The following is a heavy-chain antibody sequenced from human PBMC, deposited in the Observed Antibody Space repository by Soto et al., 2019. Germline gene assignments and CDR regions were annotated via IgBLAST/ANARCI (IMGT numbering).Heavy chain of an antibody. CDR2: ISSSSSYT. D-gene: IGHD3-22*01. V-gene: IGHV3-11*05. CDR1: GFTFSDYY. CDR3: ATGQYYYDSSGYYYS. J-gene: IGHJ4*02. Sequence: QVQLVESGGGLVKPGGSLRLSCAASGFTFSDYYMSWIRQAPGKGLEWVSYISSSSSYTNYADSVKGRFTITRDNAKNSLYLQMNSLRAEDTAVYYCATGQYYYDSSGYYYSWGQGTLVTVSS.